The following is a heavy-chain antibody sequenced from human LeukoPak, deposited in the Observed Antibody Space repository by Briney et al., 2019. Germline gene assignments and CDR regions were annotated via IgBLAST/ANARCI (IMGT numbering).Heavy chain of an antibody. J-gene: IGHJ4*02. CDR3: ARHGERSGNDYGDPGDLPNFDY. Sequence: KPSETLSLTCTVSGGSISSSSYYWGWIRQPPGKGLEWIGSIYYSGSTYYNPSLKSRVTISVDTSKNQFSLKLSSVTAADTAVYYCARHGERSGNDYGDPGDLPNFDYWGQGTLVTVSS. V-gene: IGHV4-39*01. D-gene: IGHD4-17*01. CDR2: IYYSGST. CDR1: GGSISSSSYY.